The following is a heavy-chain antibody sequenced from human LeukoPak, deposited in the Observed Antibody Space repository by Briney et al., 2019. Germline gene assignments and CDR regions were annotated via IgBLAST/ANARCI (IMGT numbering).Heavy chain of an antibody. CDR2: IYYSGST. D-gene: IGHD3-22*01. J-gene: IGHJ4*02. V-gene: IGHV4-30-4*01. CDR3: ARDSSGYDY. Sequence: ASETLSLTCTVSGGSISRGDFYWSWIRQPPGKGLEWIGYIYYSGSTYHNPSLKSRISTSVDTSKNQFSLKLSSVTAADTAVYYCARDSSGYDYWGQGTLVTVSS. CDR1: GGSISRGDFY.